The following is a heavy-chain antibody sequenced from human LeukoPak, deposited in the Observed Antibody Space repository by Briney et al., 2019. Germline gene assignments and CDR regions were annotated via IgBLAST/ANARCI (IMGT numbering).Heavy chain of an antibody. CDR1: GFTFDDYA. D-gene: IGHD5-24*01. Sequence: GGSLRLSCAASGFTFDDYAMHWVRQAPGKGLEWVSGIGWNSGSIGYADSVKGRFTISRDNAKNSLYLQMNSLRAEDTALYYCAKDRRDGYNYVDAFDIWGQGTMVTVSS. J-gene: IGHJ3*02. V-gene: IGHV3-9*01. CDR3: AKDRRDGYNYVDAFDI. CDR2: IGWNSGSI.